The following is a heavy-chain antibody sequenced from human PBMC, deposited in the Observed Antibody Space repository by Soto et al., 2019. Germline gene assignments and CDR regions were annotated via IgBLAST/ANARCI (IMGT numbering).Heavy chain of an antibody. V-gene: IGHV1-69*06. D-gene: IGHD3-22*01. CDR2: IIPIFGTA. CDR3: ARDIPLLDYYDSSGYLAPSPPVPFDY. J-gene: IGHJ4*02. Sequence: GASVKVSCKASGGTFSSYAISWVRQAPGQGLEWMGGIIPIFGTANYAQKFQGRVTITADKSTSTAYMELRSLRSDDTAVYYCARDIPLLDYYDSSGYLAPSPPVPFDYWGQGTLVTVSS. CDR1: GGTFSSYA.